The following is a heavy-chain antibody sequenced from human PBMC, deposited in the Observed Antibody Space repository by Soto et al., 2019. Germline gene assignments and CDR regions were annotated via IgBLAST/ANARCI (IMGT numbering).Heavy chain of an antibody. Sequence: SETLSLTCTVSGGSISSYYWSWIRQPPGKGLEWIGYIYYSGSTNYNPSLKSRVTISVDTSKNQFSLKLSSVTAADTAVYYCERDGDPAALNNWLDPWGQGTLVNVSS. V-gene: IGHV4-59*01. CDR3: ERDGDPAALNNWLDP. D-gene: IGHD7-27*01. CDR2: IYYSGST. CDR1: GGSISSYY. J-gene: IGHJ5*02.